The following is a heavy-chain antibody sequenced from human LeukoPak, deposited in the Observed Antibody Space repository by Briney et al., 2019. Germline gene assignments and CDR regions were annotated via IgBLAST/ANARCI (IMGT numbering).Heavy chain of an antibody. V-gene: IGHV1-46*01. D-gene: IGHD3-22*01. CDR3: ARDWFSDSSGYYPSPGFDY. Sequence: ASVKVSCKASGYTFTSYYMHWVRQAPGQGLEWMGIINPSGGSTSYAQKFQGRVTMTRDTSTSTVYMELSSLRSEDTAVYYCARDWFSDSSGYYPSPGFDYWGQGTLVTVSS. CDR1: GYTFTSYY. J-gene: IGHJ4*02. CDR2: INPSGGST.